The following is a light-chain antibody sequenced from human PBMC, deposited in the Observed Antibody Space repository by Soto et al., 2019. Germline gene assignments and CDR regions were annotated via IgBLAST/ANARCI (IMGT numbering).Light chain of an antibody. V-gene: IGKV1-33*01. CDR2: DAS. J-gene: IGKJ5*01. CDR3: QQYDNLLPIT. Sequence: DIQVTQSPSSLSASVGDRVTITCQASQDISNYLNWYQQKPGKAPKLLIYDASHLETGVPSRFSGSGSGTDFTFTVSILQPEDIATYYCQQYDNLLPITFGQGTRLESK. CDR1: QDISNY.